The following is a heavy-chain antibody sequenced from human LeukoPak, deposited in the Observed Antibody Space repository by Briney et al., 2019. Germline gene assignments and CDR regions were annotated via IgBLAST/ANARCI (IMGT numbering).Heavy chain of an antibody. D-gene: IGHD6-13*01. V-gene: IGHV1-46*01. J-gene: IGHJ4*02. CDR3: ARMLGITAAGMYY. CDR2: IYPRDGST. CDR1: GYTFTSNY. Sequence: GASVKVSCKASGYTFTSNYIHWVRQAPGQGLEWMGMIYPRDGSTSYAQKFQGRVTITADESTSTANMELSSLRSEDTAVYYCARMLGITAAGMYYWGQGTLVTVSS.